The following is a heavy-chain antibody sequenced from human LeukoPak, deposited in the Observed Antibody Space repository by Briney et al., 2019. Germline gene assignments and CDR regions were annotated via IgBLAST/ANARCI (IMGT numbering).Heavy chain of an antibody. J-gene: IGHJ6*02. Sequence: SETLSLTCAVYGGSFSGYYWSWIRQPPGKGLEWIGYIYYSGSTYYNPSLKSRVTISVDTSKNQFSLKLSSVTAADTAVYYCARDPRSPRDSGSYSGWVPDYYYYGMDVWGQGTTVTVSS. D-gene: IGHD1-26*01. CDR2: IYYSGST. CDR3: ARDPRSPRDSGSYSGWVPDYYYYGMDV. V-gene: IGHV4-30-4*01. CDR1: GGSFSGYY.